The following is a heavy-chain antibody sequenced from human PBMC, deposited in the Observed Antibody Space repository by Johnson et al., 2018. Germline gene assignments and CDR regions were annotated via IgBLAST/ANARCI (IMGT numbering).Heavy chain of an antibody. V-gene: IGHV3-21*01. CDR3: ARSQAVQH. Sequence: VQLVESGGGLVKPGGSLRLSCAASGFTFSSYSMNWVRQAPGKGLEWVSSISSSSSYIYYADSVKGRFTISRDNAKNSRYLQMTGLRTEDTAVYYCARSQAVQHWGQGTLVTVSS. CDR2: ISSSSSYI. CDR1: GFTFSSYS. J-gene: IGHJ1*01.